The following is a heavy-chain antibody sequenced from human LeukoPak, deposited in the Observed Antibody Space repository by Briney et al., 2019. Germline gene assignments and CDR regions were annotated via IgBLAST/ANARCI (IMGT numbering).Heavy chain of an antibody. D-gene: IGHD3-10*01. CDR3: ARDSLPVRGVIIPYYYYGMDV. Sequence: SETLSLTCTVSGGSISSGDYYWSWIRQPPGKGLEWIGYIYYSGSTYYNPSLKSRVTISVDTSKNQFSLKLSSVTAADTAVYYCARDSLPVRGVIIPYYYYGMDVWGQGTTVTVSS. J-gene: IGHJ6*02. V-gene: IGHV4-30-4*01. CDR2: IYYSGST. CDR1: GGSISSGDYY.